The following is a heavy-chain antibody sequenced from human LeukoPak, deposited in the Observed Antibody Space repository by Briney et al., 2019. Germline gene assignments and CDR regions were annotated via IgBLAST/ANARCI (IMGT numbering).Heavy chain of an antibody. D-gene: IGHD5-24*01. V-gene: IGHV3-48*02. CDR1: GFTFSSYA. CDR2: IDGSSRTI. J-gene: IGHJ4*02. CDR3: ARKMAF. Sequence: GGSLRLSCAASGFTFSSYAMSWVRQAPGKGLEWLSYIDGSSRTIYYAESVKGRFTVSRDNAKNSVFLHLNSLRDEDAGMYFCARKMAFWGQGTLVTVSS.